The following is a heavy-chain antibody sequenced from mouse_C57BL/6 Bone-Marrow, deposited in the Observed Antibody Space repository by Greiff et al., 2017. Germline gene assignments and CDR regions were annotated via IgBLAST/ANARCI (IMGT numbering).Heavy chain of an antibody. CDR3: TVPSYYDYDDCYAMDY. J-gene: IGHJ4*01. CDR1: GFTFSNYW. D-gene: IGHD2-4*01. Sequence: EVMLVESGGGLVQPGGSMKLSCVASGFTFSNYWMNWVRQSPEKGLEWVAQIRLKSDNYATHYAESVKGRFSISRDDSQSSVYLQMNNLRAEDTGIYYCTVPSYYDYDDCYAMDYWGQGTSVTVSS. CDR2: IRLKSDNYAT. V-gene: IGHV6-3*01.